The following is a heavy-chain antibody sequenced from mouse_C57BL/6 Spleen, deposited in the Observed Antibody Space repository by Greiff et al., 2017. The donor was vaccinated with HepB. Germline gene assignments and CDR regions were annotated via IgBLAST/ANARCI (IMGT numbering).Heavy chain of an antibody. CDR1: GFTFSDYG. Sequence: EVKLVESGGGLVKPGGSLKLSCAASGFTFSDYGMHWVRQAPEKGLEWVAYISSGSSTIYYADTVKGRFTISSDNAKNTLFLQMTSLRSEDTAMYYCAREGGGMYGNWYFDVWGTGTTVTVSS. J-gene: IGHJ1*03. V-gene: IGHV5-17*01. CDR2: ISSGSSTI. CDR3: AREGGGMYGNWYFDV. D-gene: IGHD2-10*02.